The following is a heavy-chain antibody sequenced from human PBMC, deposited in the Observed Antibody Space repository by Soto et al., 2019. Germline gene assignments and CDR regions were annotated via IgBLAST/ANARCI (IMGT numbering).Heavy chain of an antibody. CDR3: ARDTRIALGDEGAFDS. CDR1: GFTFSSYA. V-gene: IGHV3-33*08. CDR2: IWHDGTNT. Sequence: QVQLVESGGGVVQPGRSLRLSCAASGFTFSSYAMHWVRQAPGKGLEWVAVIWHDGTNTYYADSVNGRFTISRDNSKSTLYLQMNSLRDEDTAVYFCARDTRIALGDEGAFDSWGQGTLVTVSS. D-gene: IGHD2-21*01. J-gene: IGHJ4*02.